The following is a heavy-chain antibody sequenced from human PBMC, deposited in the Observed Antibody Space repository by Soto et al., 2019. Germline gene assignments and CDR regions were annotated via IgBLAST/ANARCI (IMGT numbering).Heavy chain of an antibody. CDR1: GYTFTSYG. J-gene: IGHJ4*02. CDR2: ISAYNGNT. D-gene: IGHD2-2*01. CDR3: ARIDCSSTSCYYFDY. Sequence: ASVKVSCKASGYTFTSYGISWVRQAPGQGLEWMGWISAYNGNTNYAQKLQGRVTMTTDTSTSTAYMELRSLRSDDTAVYYCARIDCSSTSCYYFDYWSQGTLVTVSS. V-gene: IGHV1-18*01.